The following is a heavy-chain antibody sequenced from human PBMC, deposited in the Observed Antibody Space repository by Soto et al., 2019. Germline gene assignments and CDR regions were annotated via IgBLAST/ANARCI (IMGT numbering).Heavy chain of an antibody. Sequence: EVQLLESGGGLVQPGGSPRLSCAASGFTFSSYAMSWVRQAPGKGLEWVSAISGSGGSTYYADSVKGRFTISRDNSKNTLYLQMNSLRAEDTAVYYCAKYSGSYSDVDYWGQGTLVTVSS. CDR1: GFTFSSYA. J-gene: IGHJ4*02. CDR3: AKYSGSYSDVDY. D-gene: IGHD1-26*01. V-gene: IGHV3-23*01. CDR2: ISGSGGST.